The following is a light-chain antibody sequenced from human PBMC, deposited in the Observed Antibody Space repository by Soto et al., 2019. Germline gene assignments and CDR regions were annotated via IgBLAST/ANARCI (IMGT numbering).Light chain of an antibody. CDR2: LGS. J-gene: IGKJ3*01. CDR3: MQALQTPFT. V-gene: IGKV2-28*01. CDR1: QSLLHSNGYNY. Sequence: DIVMTQSPLSLPVTPGEPASISCRSSQSLLHSNGYNYLDWYLQKPGQSPQLLIYLGSNRASGVPDRLSGSGAGTDFTLTISRVEAEDVGVYYCMQALQTPFTFGPGTKVDIK.